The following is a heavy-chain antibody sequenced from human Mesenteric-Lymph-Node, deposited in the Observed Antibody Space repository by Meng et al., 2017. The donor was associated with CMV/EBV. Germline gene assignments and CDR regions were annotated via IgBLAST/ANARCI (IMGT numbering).Heavy chain of an antibody. CDR3: ARSAVLRFLDPFDY. J-gene: IGHJ4*02. CDR1: GGSFSGYY. CDR2: INHSGST. Sequence: SETLSLTCAVYGGSFSGYYWSWIRQPPGKGLEWIGEINHSGSTNYNPSLKSRVTISVDTSKNQFSLKLSSVTAADTAVYYCARSAVLRFLDPFDYWGQGTLVTVSS. D-gene: IGHD3-3*01. V-gene: IGHV4-34*01.